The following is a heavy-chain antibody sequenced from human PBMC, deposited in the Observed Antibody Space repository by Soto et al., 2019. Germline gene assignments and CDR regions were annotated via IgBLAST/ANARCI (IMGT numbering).Heavy chain of an antibody. Sequence: QVQLQESGPGLVKPSETLSLTCTVSGGSVSSGSYYWSWIRQPPGKGLEWIGYIYYSGSTNYNPSLKGRFTKSVDTSKNQFSLKLNSVTAADTAGDYCVRVRDYCSGSYLDDWGQGTLVTVSS. D-gene: IGHD3-10*01. CDR3: VRVRDYCSGSYLDD. CDR1: GGSVSSGSYY. CDR2: IYYSGST. V-gene: IGHV4-61*01. J-gene: IGHJ4*02.